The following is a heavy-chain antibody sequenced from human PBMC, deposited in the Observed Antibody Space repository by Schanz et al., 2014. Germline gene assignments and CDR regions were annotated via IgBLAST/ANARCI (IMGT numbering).Heavy chain of an antibody. CDR3: ARAHGSNWYGKGLGY. V-gene: IGHV3-21*01. D-gene: IGHD6-13*01. CDR2: SSSSSSYI. Sequence: EVQLVESGGGLVKPGGSLRLSCAASGFTFSRYSMNWVRQAPGTGLEWVSSSSSSSSYIYYADSVKGRFTISRDNAKNSLYLQMSSRRGDDTAVYFCARAHGSNWYGKGLGYWGEGGQVAVAA. J-gene: IGHJ4*02. CDR1: GFTFSRYS.